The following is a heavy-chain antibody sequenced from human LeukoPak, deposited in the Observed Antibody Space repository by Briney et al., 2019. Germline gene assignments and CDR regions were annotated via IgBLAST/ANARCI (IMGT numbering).Heavy chain of an antibody. J-gene: IGHJ4*02. CDR3: AQDKSCSTVRCYVGY. CDR2: ISGSGGST. D-gene: IGHD2-2*01. Sequence: AGGSLRLSCAASGFTFSTYAMSWVRQAPGKGLEWVSGISGSGGSTYYADSVKGRFTISRDTSNNTLYLQMNSLRAEDTAVYYCAQDKSCSTVRCYVGYWGQGTLVTVSS. V-gene: IGHV3-23*01. CDR1: GFTFSTYA.